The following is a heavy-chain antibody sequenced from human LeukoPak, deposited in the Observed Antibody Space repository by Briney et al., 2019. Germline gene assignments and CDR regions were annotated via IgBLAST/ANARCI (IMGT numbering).Heavy chain of an antibody. CDR1: GFTFISNW. J-gene: IGHJ4*02. Sequence: GGSLRLSCAASGFTFISNWWSGSGRAPGKGLEWVSIMYSGGATYYADSVKGRFTVSRDNSKNTLYLLMNSLRAEDTAVYHCARARGYAIEYWGQGILVTVSS. CDR2: MYSGGAT. CDR3: ARARGYAIEY. D-gene: IGHD5-12*01. V-gene: IGHV3-53*01.